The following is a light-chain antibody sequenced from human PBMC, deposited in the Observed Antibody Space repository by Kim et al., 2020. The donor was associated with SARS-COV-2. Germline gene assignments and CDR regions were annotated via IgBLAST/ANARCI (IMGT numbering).Light chain of an antibody. Sequence: VSGALGKTARITWGGNNIGSKNVHWYQQKPGQAPVLLIYRDNTRPSGIPERFSGSNSGNAATLTVSRAQAGDEADYYCQVWDSSTVFGGGTQLTVL. CDR2: RDN. CDR1: NIGSKN. V-gene: IGLV3-9*01. J-gene: IGLJ2*01. CDR3: QVWDSSTV.